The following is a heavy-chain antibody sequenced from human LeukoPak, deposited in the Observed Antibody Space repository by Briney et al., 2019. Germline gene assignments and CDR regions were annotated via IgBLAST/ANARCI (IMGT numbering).Heavy chain of an antibody. J-gene: IGHJ6*03. CDR2: IYYSGST. D-gene: IGHD3-9*01. V-gene: IGHV4-4*02. CDR1: GGSISSSNW. Sequence: SETLSLTCAVSGGSISSSNWWSWVRQPPGKGLEWIGYIYYSGSTNYNPSLKSRVTISVDTSKNQFSLKLSSVTAADTAVYYCAREGLTGAQYYYYYYMDVWGKGTTVTVSS. CDR3: AREGLTGAQYYYYYYMDV.